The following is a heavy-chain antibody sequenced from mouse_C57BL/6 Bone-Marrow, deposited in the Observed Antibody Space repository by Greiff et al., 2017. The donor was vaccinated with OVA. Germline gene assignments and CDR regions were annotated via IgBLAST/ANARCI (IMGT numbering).Heavy chain of an antibody. D-gene: IGHD1-1*01. Sequence: EVQRVESGPSLVRPSQTLSLTCTVTGFSINSDCYWIWIRQFPGNKLEYIGYTFYSGITYYNPSLESRTYITRDTSKNQFSLKLSSVTTEDTATYYCARDREDYYGSSNFDYWGQGTTLTVSS. J-gene: IGHJ2*01. CDR1: GFSINSDCY. CDR3: ARDREDYYGSSNFDY. CDR2: TFYSGIT. V-gene: IGHV3-3*01.